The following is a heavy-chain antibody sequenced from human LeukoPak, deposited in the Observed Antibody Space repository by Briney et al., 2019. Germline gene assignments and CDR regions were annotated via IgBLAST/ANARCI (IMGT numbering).Heavy chain of an antibody. V-gene: IGHV3-74*01. J-gene: IGHJ4*02. Sequence: GGSLRLSCAASGFTYSSYWMHWVRQAPGKGLVWVSRINSDGSTTTYADSVKGRFTISRDNAKNTLYLQMSSLGAEDTAVYYCARYYYDPSGYYYMDYWGQGTLVTVSS. CDR1: GFTYSSYW. CDR3: ARYYYDPSGYYYMDY. D-gene: IGHD3-22*01. CDR2: INSDGSTT.